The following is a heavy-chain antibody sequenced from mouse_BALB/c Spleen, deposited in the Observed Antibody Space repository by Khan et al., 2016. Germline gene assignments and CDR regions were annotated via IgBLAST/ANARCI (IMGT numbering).Heavy chain of an antibody. V-gene: IGHV1S41*01. CDR2: IVPGRDNT. Sequence: DLVKPGASVKLSCKASGYTSTSYWINWIKQRPGQGLEWIGRIVPGRDNTYYNEMFKCKATLTVDTSSSTAYSQLSRLSSVDSVVYFCVRGSNYFDYWDQGTTLTVSS. D-gene: IGHD1-1*01. CDR1: GYTSTSYW. J-gene: IGHJ2*01. CDR3: VRGSNYFDY.